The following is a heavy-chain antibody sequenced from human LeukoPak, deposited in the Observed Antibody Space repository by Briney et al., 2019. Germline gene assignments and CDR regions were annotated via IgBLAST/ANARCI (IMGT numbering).Heavy chain of an antibody. Sequence: GGSLRLSCAASGITFSNYAMSWVRQAPGKGLEWVSIISGSAGSTYYADSVKGRFTISRDNSKNTLFLQMNSLRAEDTAVYYCAKDRSLDGGNSNGYFDSWGQGTLVTVSS. CDR3: AKDRSLDGGNSNGYFDS. V-gene: IGHV3-23*01. CDR1: GITFSNYA. J-gene: IGHJ4*02. CDR2: ISGSAGST. D-gene: IGHD4-23*01.